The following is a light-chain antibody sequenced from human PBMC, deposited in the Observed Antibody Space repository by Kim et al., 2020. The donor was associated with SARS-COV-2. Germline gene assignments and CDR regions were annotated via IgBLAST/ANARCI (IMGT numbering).Light chain of an antibody. CDR3: QVWDSSSDNVV. Sequence: SYELTQPPSVSVAPGKTARITCGGNNIGSKSVHWYQQKQGQAPVLVIYYDSDRPSGIPERFSGSNSGNTATLTISRVEAGDEADYYCQVWDSSSDNVVFGGGTQLTVL. CDR1: NIGSKS. V-gene: IGLV3-21*04. J-gene: IGLJ2*01. CDR2: YDS.